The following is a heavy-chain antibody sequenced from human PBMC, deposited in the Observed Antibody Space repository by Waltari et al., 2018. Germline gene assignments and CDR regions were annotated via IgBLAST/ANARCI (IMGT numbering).Heavy chain of an antibody. CDR1: GYTLTELS. V-gene: IGHV1-24*01. CDR2: LDPDEGEP. Sequence: QVQLVQSGAEVKKPGASVKVSCKVSGYTLTELSMHWVRQAPGKGLEWMGGLDPDEGEPIYAQKCQGRVTMTEDTSTDTAYMELSSLRSEDTAVYYCATRTDIVVVIAEYYFDYWGQGTLVTVSS. D-gene: IGHD2-21*01. J-gene: IGHJ4*02. CDR3: ATRTDIVVVIAEYYFDY.